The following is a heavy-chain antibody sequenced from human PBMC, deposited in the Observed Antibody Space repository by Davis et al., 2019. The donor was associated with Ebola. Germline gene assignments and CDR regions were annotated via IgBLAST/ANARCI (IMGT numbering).Heavy chain of an antibody. Sequence: GESLKISCVASGFSFDIYDMNWVRQAPGKGLEWVSGISGIGGSAYYADSVKGRLTISRDNSKNTLYLQMHSLRDEDTAVYFCAGGDFWSGQFDYWGQGTLVTVSS. J-gene: IGHJ4*02. D-gene: IGHD3-3*01. CDR2: ISGIGGSA. CDR1: GFSFDIYD. V-gene: IGHV3-23*01. CDR3: AGGDFWSGQFDY.